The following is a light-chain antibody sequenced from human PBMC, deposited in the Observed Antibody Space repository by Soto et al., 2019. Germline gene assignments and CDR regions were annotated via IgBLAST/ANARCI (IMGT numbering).Light chain of an antibody. CDR3: CSYGRSVV. V-gene: IGLV2-23*01. Sequence: QSALTQPASVSGSPGQSITISCTGISNDVGTYNLVSWYQHHPGKAPKLIIYEASKRPSGVPNRFSGSKSGNTASLTISGLHAEDEADYYCCSYGRSVVFGRGTKVTVL. CDR1: SNDVGTYNL. J-gene: IGLJ2*01. CDR2: EAS.